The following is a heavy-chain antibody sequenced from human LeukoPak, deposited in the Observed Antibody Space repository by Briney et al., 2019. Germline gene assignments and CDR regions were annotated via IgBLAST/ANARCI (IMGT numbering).Heavy chain of an antibody. CDR3: ARGSEPHYYDSSTLDF. J-gene: IGHJ4*02. CDR1: GYTFTGYY. V-gene: IGHV1-8*03. D-gene: IGHD3-22*01. CDR2: MNPNSGNT. Sequence: GASVKVSCKASGYTFTGYYMHWVRQATGQGLEWMGWMNPNSGNTGYAQKFQGRVTITRHTSISTAYMELSSLRSEDTAVYYCARGSEPHYYDSSTLDFWGQGTLVTVSS.